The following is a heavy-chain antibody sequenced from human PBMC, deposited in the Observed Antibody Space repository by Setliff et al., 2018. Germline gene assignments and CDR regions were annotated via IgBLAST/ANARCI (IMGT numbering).Heavy chain of an antibody. D-gene: IGHD3-22*01. V-gene: IGHV4-4*02. CDR3: ARDTSSDWAAWFDP. CDR2: IYHTEST. J-gene: IGHJ5*02. Sequence: PSETLSLTCAVSSGSISYNNWWTWVRQPPGKGLEWIGEIYHTESTNYNPSLKSRVTMSVDTSKNQFSLKLTSVTAADTAIYYCARDTSSDWAAWFDPWSQGILVTVSS. CDR1: SGSISYNNW.